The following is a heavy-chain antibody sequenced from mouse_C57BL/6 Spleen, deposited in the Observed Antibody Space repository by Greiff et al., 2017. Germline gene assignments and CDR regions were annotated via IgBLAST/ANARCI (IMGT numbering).Heavy chain of an antibody. CDR1: GYSFTSYY. J-gene: IGHJ4*01. D-gene: IGHD2-4*01. Sequence: VQLQQSGPELVKPGASVKISCKASGYSFTSYYIHWVKQRPGQGLEWIGWIYPGSGNTKYNEKFKGKATVTADTSSSTAYMQLSSLTSEDSAVYYCAPYDYDEEGSYAMDYWGQGTSVTVSS. CDR2: IYPGSGNT. CDR3: APYDYDEEGSYAMDY. V-gene: IGHV1-66*01.